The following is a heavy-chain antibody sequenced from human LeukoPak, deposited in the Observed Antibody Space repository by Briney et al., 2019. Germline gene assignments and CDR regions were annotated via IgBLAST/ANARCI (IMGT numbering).Heavy chain of an antibody. CDR3: ARGWVEGYYYYGMDV. CDR2: IYSGGST. D-gene: IGHD3-16*01. V-gene: IGHV3-53*01. CDR1: GFTVSSNY. Sequence: GGSLRLSCAASGFTVSSNYMSWGRQAPGKGLEWGSVIYSGGSTYDADSVKGRLTISRDNSKNTLYLQMNSLRAEDTAVYYCARGWVEGYYYYGMDVWGQGTTVTVSS. J-gene: IGHJ6*02.